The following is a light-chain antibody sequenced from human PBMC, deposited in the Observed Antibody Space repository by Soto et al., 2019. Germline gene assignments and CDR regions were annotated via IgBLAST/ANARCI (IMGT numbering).Light chain of an antibody. Sequence: IVLRQSPCTLSLSPGERAPLSCRASQSVSSNLAWYQQKPGQAPRLLIYGASTMATGIPARFRGSGSGTEFTLTISSLQSEDFEVYYCQQYKNWPITFGQGTRLEVK. V-gene: IGKV3D-15*01. J-gene: IGKJ5*01. CDR1: QSVSSN. CDR3: QQYKNWPIT. CDR2: GAS.